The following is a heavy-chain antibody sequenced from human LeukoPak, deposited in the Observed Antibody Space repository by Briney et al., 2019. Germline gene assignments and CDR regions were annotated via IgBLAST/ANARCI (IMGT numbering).Heavy chain of an antibody. V-gene: IGHV4-39*07. CDR1: GGSISSSSYY. Sequence: SETLSLTCTVSGGSISSSSYYWGWIRQPPGKGLEWIGSIYYSGSTYYNPSLKSRVTISVDTSMNQFSLKLSSVTAADTAVYYCAREGVPAAMRYGMDVWGQGTTVTVSS. CDR2: IYYSGST. D-gene: IGHD2-2*01. CDR3: AREGVPAAMRYGMDV. J-gene: IGHJ6*02.